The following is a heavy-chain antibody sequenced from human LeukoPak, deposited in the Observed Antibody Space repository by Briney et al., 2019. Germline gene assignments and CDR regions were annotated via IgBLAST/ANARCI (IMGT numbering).Heavy chain of an antibody. CDR2: INTAGDT. CDR3: TRGVEGGLGP. CDR1: GFTFSTYD. Sequence: GGSLRLSCAASGFTFSTYDMHWVRQVTGKGLEWVSVINTAGDTYYAASVKGRFTISRENAKNSLYLQMNSLRAGDTAIYYCTRGVEGGLGPWGQGTLVTVSS. D-gene: IGHD3-3*01. J-gene: IGHJ5*02. V-gene: IGHV3-13*01.